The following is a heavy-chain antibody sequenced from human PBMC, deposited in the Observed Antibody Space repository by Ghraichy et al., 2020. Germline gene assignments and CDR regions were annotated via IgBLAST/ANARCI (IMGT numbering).Heavy chain of an antibody. D-gene: IGHD3-3*01. V-gene: IGHV1-8*01. CDR2: INPNNDDT. CDR1: GYTFTRYH. CDR3: ARGLRFPYYYMDV. J-gene: IGHJ6*03. Sequence: ASVKVSCKASGYTFTRYHINWVRQAPGQGLEWMGLINPNNDDTVYAQKFQGRITMTRDTSIGTAYMELTSLRSEDTAVYFCARGLRFPYYYMDVWGKGTTVTAS.